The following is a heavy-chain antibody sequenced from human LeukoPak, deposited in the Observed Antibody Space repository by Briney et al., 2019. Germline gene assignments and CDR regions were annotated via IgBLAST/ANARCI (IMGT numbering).Heavy chain of an antibody. Sequence: SETLSLICTVSGGSIISSNHYWGWTRQPPGKGLEWFGSISYSGGTAYNPSLRSRVTISVDTSKNQFSLKVNSVTAADTAVYYCAREVEYYDSSGYRPHAFDIWGQGTLVTVSS. CDR1: GGSIISSNHY. CDR3: AREVEYYDSSGYRPHAFDI. V-gene: IGHV4-39*02. D-gene: IGHD3-22*01. CDR2: ISYSGGT. J-gene: IGHJ3*02.